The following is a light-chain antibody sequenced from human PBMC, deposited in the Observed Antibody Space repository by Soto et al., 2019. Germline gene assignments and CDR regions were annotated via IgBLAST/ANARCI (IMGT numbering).Light chain of an antibody. J-gene: IGKJ1*01. CDR1: QGISSY. CDR2: HAS. V-gene: IGKV1-9*01. Sequence: DIQLTQSPSFLSASVGDRVTIICRASQGISSYLHWYQQKPGTAPKVLIYHASNLQSGVPSRFSGSGSGTEFTLTISSLQPDDFATYYCQQYNSYSFGQGTKVDIK. CDR3: QQYNSYS.